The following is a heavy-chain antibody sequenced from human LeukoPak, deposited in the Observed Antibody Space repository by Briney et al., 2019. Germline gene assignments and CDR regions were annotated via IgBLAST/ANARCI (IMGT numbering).Heavy chain of an antibody. CDR1: GFTVSSNY. CDR3: ARGGVQLWLVFDY. J-gene: IGHJ4*02. V-gene: IGHV3-66*01. CDR2: IYSGGST. D-gene: IGHD5-18*01. Sequence: GGSLRLSCAASGFTVSSNYMSWVRQAPGKGLEWVSVIYSGGSTYYADSVKGRFTNSRDNSKNTLYLQMNSPRAEDTAVYYCARGGVQLWLVFDYWGQGTLVTVSS.